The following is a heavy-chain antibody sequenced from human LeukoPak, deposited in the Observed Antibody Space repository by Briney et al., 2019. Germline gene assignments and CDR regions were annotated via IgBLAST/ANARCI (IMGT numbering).Heavy chain of an antibody. D-gene: IGHD3-16*01. CDR1: GGTFSSYA. Sequence: ASVKVSCKASGGTFSSYAISWVRQAPGQGLEWMGRIIPILGIANCAQKFQGRVTITADKSTSTAYMELSSLRSEDTAVYYCARDPLRVASRPFDYWGQGTLVTVSS. CDR3: ARDPLRVASRPFDY. J-gene: IGHJ4*02. V-gene: IGHV1-69*04. CDR2: IIPILGIA.